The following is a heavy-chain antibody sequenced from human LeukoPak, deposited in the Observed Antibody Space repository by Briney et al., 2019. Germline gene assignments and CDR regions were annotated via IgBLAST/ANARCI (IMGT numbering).Heavy chain of an antibody. CDR2: ISTYNGNT. CDR1: GYTFTSYG. Sequence: ASVKVSCKASGYTFTSYGISWVRQAPGQGLEWMGWISTYNGNTSYAQKLQGRVTMTTDTSTTTAYMELRSLTSDDTAVYYCARDPTTQTFDYWGQGTLVTVSS. D-gene: IGHD4-11*01. CDR3: ARDPTTQTFDY. V-gene: IGHV1-18*01. J-gene: IGHJ4*02.